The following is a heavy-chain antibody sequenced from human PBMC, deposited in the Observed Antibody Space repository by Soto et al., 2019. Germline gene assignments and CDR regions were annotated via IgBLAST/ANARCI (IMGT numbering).Heavy chain of an antibody. CDR3: ARGVWFGEPSFYGMDV. V-gene: IGHV1-69*12. Sequence: QVQLVQSGAEVKKPGSSVKVSCKASGGTFSSYAISWVRQAPGQGLEWMGGIIPIFGTANYAQKFQGRVTITADESRSTAYMELSSLRSEDTAVYYCARGVWFGEPSFYGMDVWGQGTTVTVSS. CDR1: GGTFSSYA. J-gene: IGHJ6*02. D-gene: IGHD3-10*01. CDR2: IIPIFGTA.